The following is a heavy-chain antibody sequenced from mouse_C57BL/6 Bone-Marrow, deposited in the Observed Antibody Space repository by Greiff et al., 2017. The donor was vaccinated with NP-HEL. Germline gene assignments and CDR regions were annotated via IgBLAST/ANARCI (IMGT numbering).Heavy chain of an antibody. J-gene: IGHJ4*01. CDR2: IDPENGDT. V-gene: IGHV14-4*01. CDR3: THDGYDYYAMDY. D-gene: IGHD2-3*01. Sequence: EVQLKESGAELVRPGASVKLSCTASGFNIKDDYMHWVKQRPEQGLEWIGWIDPENGDTEYASKFQGKATITADTSSNTAYLQLSSLTSEDTAVYYCTHDGYDYYAMDYWGQGTSVTVSS. CDR1: GFNIKDDY.